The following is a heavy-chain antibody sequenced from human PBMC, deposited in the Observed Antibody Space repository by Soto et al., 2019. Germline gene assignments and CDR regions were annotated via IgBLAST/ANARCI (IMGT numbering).Heavy chain of an antibody. V-gene: IGHV3-15*01. CDR3: TTDWGSGTHYARAFDV. J-gene: IGHJ3*01. D-gene: IGHD3-16*01. CDR2: IRSNIDGATT. Sequence: EVLLVESGGGLVKPGGSLRLSCAASGFAFKYARMTWVRQAPGKGLEWVGHIRSNIDGATTAYAAPVKGRFTISRDESKSTVDLQMNSLITEDTAVYYCTTDWGSGTHYARAFDVCGQGTMVTVSS. CDR1: GFAFKYAR.